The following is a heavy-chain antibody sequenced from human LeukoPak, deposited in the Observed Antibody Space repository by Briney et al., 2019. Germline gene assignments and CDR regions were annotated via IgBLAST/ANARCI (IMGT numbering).Heavy chain of an antibody. J-gene: IGHJ4*02. CDR3: AREVFGGSVDFDY. Sequence: SETLSLTCTVSGGSVSSASYYWSWIRQPPGKGLEWIGFIYYSGSTNYNPSLKRRVTISVDTSKNQFSLKLTSVTAADTAVYYCAREVFGGSVDFDYWGQGTLVTVSS. D-gene: IGHD2-15*01. V-gene: IGHV4-61*01. CDR2: IYYSGST. CDR1: GGSVSSASYY.